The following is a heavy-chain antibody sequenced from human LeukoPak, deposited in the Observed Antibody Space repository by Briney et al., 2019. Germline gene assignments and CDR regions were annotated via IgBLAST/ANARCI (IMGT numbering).Heavy chain of an antibody. CDR3: ARLHPSRYHPDY. CDR2: IYYIGST. J-gene: IGHJ4*02. CDR1: GGSINSGGYY. Sequence: SETLSLTCTVSGGSINSGGYYWSWIRQHPGEGLEWIGYIYYIGSTYYNPSLKSRVTISVDTSKNQFSLKLSSVTAADTAVYYCARLHPSRYHPDYWGQGTLVTVSS. D-gene: IGHD2-2*01. V-gene: IGHV4-31*03.